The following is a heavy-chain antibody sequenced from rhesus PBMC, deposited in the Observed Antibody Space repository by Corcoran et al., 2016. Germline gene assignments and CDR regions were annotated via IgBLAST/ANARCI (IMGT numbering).Heavy chain of an antibody. CDR3: ARSIAAAGPLFDY. V-gene: IGHV4-147*01. Sequence: QVQLQESGPGLVKPSETLSLTCAVSGGAFSSYWWGWIRQLPGKGLEWIGSIYGSSRGTAYTPSPTSRATISRDTSQNQFSLKLSSVTAADTAVYYCARSIAAAGPLFDYWGQGVLVTVSS. CDR1: GGAFSSYW. J-gene: IGHJ4*01. CDR2: IYGSSRGT. D-gene: IGHD6-25*01.